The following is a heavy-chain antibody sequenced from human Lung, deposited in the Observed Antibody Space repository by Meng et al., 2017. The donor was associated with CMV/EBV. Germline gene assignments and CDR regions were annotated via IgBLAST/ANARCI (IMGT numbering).Heavy chain of an antibody. V-gene: IGHV1-69*05. Sequence: SVKVSXKASGGTFSSYAISWVRQAPGQGLEWMGGIIPIFGTANYAQKFQGRVTITTDESTSTAYMELSSLRSEDTAVYYCASTTPYCSSTSCYTYFDYWGQGTXVNVAS. D-gene: IGHD2-2*02. CDR1: GGTFSSYA. CDR2: IIPIFGTA. CDR3: ASTTPYCSSTSCYTYFDY. J-gene: IGHJ4*02.